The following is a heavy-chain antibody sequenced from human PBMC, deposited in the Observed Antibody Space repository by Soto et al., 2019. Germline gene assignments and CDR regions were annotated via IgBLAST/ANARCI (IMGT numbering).Heavy chain of an antibody. D-gene: IGHD6-13*01. CDR3: ARDRGSSSLYTIHDYYYGMDV. J-gene: IGHJ6*02. V-gene: IGHV3-48*02. Sequence: EVQLVESGGGLVQPGGSLRLSCAASGFTFSSYSMNWVRQAPGKGLEWVSYISSSSSTIYYADSVKGRFTISRDNAKNSLYLQMNSLRDEDTAVYYCARDRGSSSLYTIHDYYYGMDVWGQGTPVTVSS. CDR1: GFTFSSYS. CDR2: ISSSSSTI.